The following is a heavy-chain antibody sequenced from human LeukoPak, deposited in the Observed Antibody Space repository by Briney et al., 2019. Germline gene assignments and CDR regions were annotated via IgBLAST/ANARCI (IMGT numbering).Heavy chain of an antibody. CDR2: IDSTGST. CDR1: GILFSSNY. Sequence: GGSLRLSCVAPGILFSSNYMSWVRQAPGKGLEWVSFIDSTGSTYYADSVKGRFTISRDNSRNTLYLQMNSLRVEDTAVYYCARRERLGYSYGRGTLDIWGQGTMVTVSS. CDR3: ARRERLGYSYGRGTLDI. J-gene: IGHJ3*02. V-gene: IGHV3-66*01. D-gene: IGHD5-18*01.